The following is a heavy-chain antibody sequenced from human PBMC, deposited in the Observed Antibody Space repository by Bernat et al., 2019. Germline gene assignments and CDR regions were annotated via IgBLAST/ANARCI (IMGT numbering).Heavy chain of an antibody. J-gene: IGHJ3*01. CDR3: ARGLGTWAFGF. CDR2: IYTAGGT. V-gene: IGHV3-53*01. Sequence: EVQLVESGGGLVKPGGSLRLSCAASGFTVSSTYMIWVRQAPGKGLEWVSFIYTAGGTIHADSVKGRFTISRDSSKNMLYLQMNSLRDDDTAMYYCARGLGTWAFGFWGQGTMVTVSS. CDR1: GFTVSSTY.